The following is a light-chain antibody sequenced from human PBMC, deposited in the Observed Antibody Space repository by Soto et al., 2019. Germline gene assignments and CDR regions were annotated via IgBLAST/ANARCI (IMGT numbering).Light chain of an antibody. CDR2: DAS. CDR3: QQYESLPLT. J-gene: IGKJ5*01. V-gene: IGKV1-5*01. Sequence: DIQMTQSPSTRSASVVDIVSIPFRASQSISNWLAWYQQKPGKAPKLLMYDASSLESGVPSRFSGSGPGTEFSLTISSLQPEDFATYYCQQYESLPLTFGQGTRLEIK. CDR1: QSISNW.